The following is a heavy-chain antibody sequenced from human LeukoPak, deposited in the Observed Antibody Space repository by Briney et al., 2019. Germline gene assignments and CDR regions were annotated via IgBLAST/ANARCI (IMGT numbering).Heavy chain of an antibody. D-gene: IGHD2-15*01. Sequence: GGSLRLSCAASGFTFSSYAMSWVRQAPGKGLEWVSAISGSGGSTYYADSVKGRFTISRDNSKITLYLQMNSLRAEDTAVYYCAKDRRYCSGGSCYALFDYWGQGTLVTVSS. J-gene: IGHJ4*02. CDR2: ISGSGGST. CDR1: GFTFSSYA. CDR3: AKDRRYCSGGSCYALFDY. V-gene: IGHV3-23*01.